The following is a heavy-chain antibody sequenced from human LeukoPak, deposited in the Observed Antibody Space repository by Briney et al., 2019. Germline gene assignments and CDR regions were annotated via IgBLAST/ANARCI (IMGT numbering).Heavy chain of an antibody. V-gene: IGHV3-33*01. CDR2: IWYDGSNK. CDR1: GFTFSSYG. Sequence: PGGSLRLSCAASGFTFSSYGMHWVRQAPSKGLEWVAVIWYDGSNKYYADSVKGRFTISRDNSKNTLYLQMNSLRAEDTAVYYCARGHYYGSGSYGTFDPWGQGTLVTVSS. D-gene: IGHD3-10*01. J-gene: IGHJ5*02. CDR3: ARGHYYGSGSYGTFDP.